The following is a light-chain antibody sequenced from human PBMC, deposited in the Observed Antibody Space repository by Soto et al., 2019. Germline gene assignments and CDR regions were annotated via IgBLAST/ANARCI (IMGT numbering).Light chain of an antibody. CDR2: DAS. CDR1: QGISRA. Sequence: ATQLTQSPSSLAASVGDRVTITCRASQGISRALAWYQQKPGKAPKLLIYDASRLESGVPFRFSGSGSGTDFTLTINSLQPEDFASYYCQQFNSHPHKELTFGGGIKVDIK. V-gene: IGKV1-13*02. CDR3: QQFNSHPHKELT. J-gene: IGKJ4*01.